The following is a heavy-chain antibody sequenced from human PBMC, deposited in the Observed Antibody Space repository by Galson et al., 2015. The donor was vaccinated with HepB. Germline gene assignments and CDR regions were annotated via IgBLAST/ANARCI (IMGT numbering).Heavy chain of an antibody. D-gene: IGHD7-27*01. CDR3: ARVRTGRDWGNFDS. CDR1: GFTFNNYA. V-gene: IGHV3-30*04. Sequence: SLRLSCAASGFTFNNYAMHWVRQAPGKGLEWVAVISSDGSNEYYADSVKGRFTISRDNSKNTLYLQMNSLRTEDTAVYFCARVRTGRDWGNFDSWGQGTLVTVSS. CDR2: ISSDGSNE. J-gene: IGHJ4*02.